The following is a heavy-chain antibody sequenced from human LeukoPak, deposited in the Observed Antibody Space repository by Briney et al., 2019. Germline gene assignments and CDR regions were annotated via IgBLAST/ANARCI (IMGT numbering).Heavy chain of an antibody. D-gene: IGHD3-16*01. J-gene: IGHJ4*02. CDR2: ISSSSSYV. Sequence: PGGSLRLSCAASGFTFSSYSLNWVRQAPGKGLEWVSSISSSSSYVDYADSVKGRFTISRDNAKNSLYLQMDSLRVEDTAVYYCARDPPSRGTRYFGYWGQGTLVTVSS. CDR3: ARDPPSRGTRYFGY. CDR1: GFTFSSYS. V-gene: IGHV3-21*01.